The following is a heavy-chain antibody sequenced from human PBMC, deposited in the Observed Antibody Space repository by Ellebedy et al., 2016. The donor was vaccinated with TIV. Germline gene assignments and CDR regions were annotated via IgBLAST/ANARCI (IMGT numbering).Heavy chain of an antibody. CDR1: GGSISSSNW. CDR2: IYHSGST. J-gene: IGHJ4*02. Sequence: MPSETLSLTCAVSGGSISSSNWWSWVRQPPGKGLEWIGEIYHSGSTNYNPSLKSRVTISVDKSKNQFSLKLSSVIAADTAVYYCASAPGQIAAPLDYWGQGTLVTVSS. D-gene: IGHD6-6*01. CDR3: ASAPGQIAAPLDY. V-gene: IGHV4-4*02.